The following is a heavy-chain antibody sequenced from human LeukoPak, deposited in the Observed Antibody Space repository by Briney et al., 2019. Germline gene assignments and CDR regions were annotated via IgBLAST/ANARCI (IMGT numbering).Heavy chain of an antibody. V-gene: IGHV1-69*04. D-gene: IGHD2-21*01. Sequence: ASVTVSCTAAGGIFTSYAISGVRQAPATGLEWMGRIIPILSIANYAQNFEGRRTITADKPTSTACKELTSLRSEDTAVYYSARRRRDDSGDWTADYWGQGTLVTVSS. CDR2: IIPILSIA. CDR1: GGIFTSYA. CDR3: ARRRRDDSGDWTADY. J-gene: IGHJ4*02.